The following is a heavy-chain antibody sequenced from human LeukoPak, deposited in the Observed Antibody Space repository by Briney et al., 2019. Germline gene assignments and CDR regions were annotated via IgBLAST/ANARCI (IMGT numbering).Heavy chain of an antibody. CDR3: ASYGSGRFVDY. CDR2: ISSSGSTI. J-gene: IGHJ4*02. CDR1: GFTFSSYE. D-gene: IGHD3-10*01. Sequence: GGSLRLSCAASGFTFSSYEMNWVRQAPGKGLERVSYISSSGSTIYYADSVKGRFTISRDNAKNSLYLQMNSLRAEDTAVYYCASYGSGRFVDYWGQGTLVTVSS. V-gene: IGHV3-48*03.